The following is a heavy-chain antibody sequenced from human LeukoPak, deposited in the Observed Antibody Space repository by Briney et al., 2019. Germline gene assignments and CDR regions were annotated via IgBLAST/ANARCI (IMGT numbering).Heavy chain of an antibody. J-gene: IGHJ4*02. D-gene: IGHD3-22*01. Sequence: SETLSLTCTVSGGSISSSSYFWDWIRQPPGKGLEWIGAIYYTETTYYTPSLKSRVTISVDTSKNQFSLELTSVTAADTAVYYCARGPDYYDSSGYYVPLDYWGQGTLVTVSS. CDR3: ARGPDYYDSSGYYVPLDY. CDR2: IYYTETT. V-gene: IGHV4-39*07. CDR1: GGSISSSSYF.